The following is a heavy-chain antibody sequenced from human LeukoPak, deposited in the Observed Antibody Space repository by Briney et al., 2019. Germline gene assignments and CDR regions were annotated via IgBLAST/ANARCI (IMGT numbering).Heavy chain of an antibody. CDR2: INHSGST. CDR1: GGSFSGYY. J-gene: IGHJ4*02. Sequence: SETLSLTCAVYGGSFSGYYWSWIRQPPGKGLEWNGEINHSGSTNYNPSLKSRVTISVDTSKNQFSLKLSSVTAADTAVYYCARNSRYDSSGYYFSRFDYWGQGTLVTVSS. V-gene: IGHV4-34*01. CDR3: ARNSRYDSSGYYFSRFDY. D-gene: IGHD3-22*01.